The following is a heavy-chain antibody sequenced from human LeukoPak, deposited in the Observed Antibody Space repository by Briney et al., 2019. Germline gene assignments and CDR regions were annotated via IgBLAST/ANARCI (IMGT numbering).Heavy chain of an antibody. D-gene: IGHD2-2*01. CDR2: IYYSGRT. J-gene: IGHJ6*03. V-gene: IGHV4-59*08. Sequence: PSETLSLTCSVSGGPISGYYWNWIRQPPGKGLEWIGSIYYSGRTSFNASLKTRVTMSVDTSKNQFSLKVNSVTAADTALYYCARGDCSSTICYSPMDVWGKGTTVTVSS. CDR1: GGPISGYY. CDR3: ARGDCSSTICYSPMDV.